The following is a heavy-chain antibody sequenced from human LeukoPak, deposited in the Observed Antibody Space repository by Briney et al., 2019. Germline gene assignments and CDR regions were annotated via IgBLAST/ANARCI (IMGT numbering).Heavy chain of an antibody. CDR2: MNPNSGNT. V-gene: IGHV1-8*01. J-gene: IGHJ4*02. D-gene: IGHD3-9*01. Sequence: ASVKVSCKASGYTFTSYDINWVRQATGQGLEWVGWMNPNSGNTGYAQKFQGRVTMTRNTSISTAYMELSSLRSEDTAVYYCARVTYYDILTGGYYFDYWGQGTLVTVSS. CDR3: ARVTYYDILTGGYYFDY. CDR1: GYTFTSYD.